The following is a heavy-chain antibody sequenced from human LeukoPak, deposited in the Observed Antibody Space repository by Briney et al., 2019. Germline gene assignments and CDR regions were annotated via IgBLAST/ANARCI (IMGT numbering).Heavy chain of an antibody. D-gene: IGHD3-9*01. J-gene: IGHJ4*02. Sequence: GGSLRLSCAASGFTFSSYAMSWVRQAPGKGLEWVSVISESGGDTYYADSVKGRFTISRDNSKNTLYLQTSSLRAEDTAVYYCAKVGWDRSSLTDFDYWGQGTLVTVSS. V-gene: IGHV3-23*01. CDR1: GFTFSSYA. CDR3: AKVGWDRSSLTDFDY. CDR2: ISESGGDT.